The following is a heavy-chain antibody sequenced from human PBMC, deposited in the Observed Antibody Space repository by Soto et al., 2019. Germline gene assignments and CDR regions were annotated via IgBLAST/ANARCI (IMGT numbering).Heavy chain of an antibody. D-gene: IGHD3-10*01. CDR2: ISAYNGNT. J-gene: IGHJ6*02. Sequence: ASVKVSCKASGYTFTSYGISWVRQAPGQGLEWMGWISAYNGNTNYAQKLQGRVTMTTDTSTSTAYMELRSLRSDDTAVYYCARLGYYYGSGSHRAYYYGMDVWGQGTTVTVSS. CDR3: ARLGYYYGSGSHRAYYYGMDV. V-gene: IGHV1-18*01. CDR1: GYTFTSYG.